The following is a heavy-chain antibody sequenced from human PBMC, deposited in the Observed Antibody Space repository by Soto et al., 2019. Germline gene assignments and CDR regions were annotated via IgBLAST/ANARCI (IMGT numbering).Heavy chain of an antibody. Sequence: QMQLVQSGPEVKKPGTSVKVSCKASGFTFTSSAMQWVRQARGQRLEWIGWIVVGSGNTNYAQKFQERVTITRDMSTSTAYMELSSLRSEDTAVYYGAAGITYYYGSGSYNYGMDVWGQGTTVTVSS. CDR1: GFTFTSSA. CDR2: IVVGSGNT. J-gene: IGHJ6*02. D-gene: IGHD3-10*01. CDR3: AAGITYYYGSGSYNYGMDV. V-gene: IGHV1-58*02.